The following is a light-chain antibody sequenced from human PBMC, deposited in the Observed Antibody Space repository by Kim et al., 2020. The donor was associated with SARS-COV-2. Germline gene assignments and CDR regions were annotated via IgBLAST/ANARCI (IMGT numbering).Light chain of an antibody. Sequence: ASVGDRVTIPCRASQDIGNYLAWYQQDPGKAPKLLIYAASTLQTGVPSRFSGSGSGTEFTLTISSLQPEDFTTYSCQQYNFLPRTFGQGTKVDIK. CDR1: QDIGNY. V-gene: IGKV1-9*01. CDR2: AAS. J-gene: IGKJ1*01. CDR3: QQYNFLPRT.